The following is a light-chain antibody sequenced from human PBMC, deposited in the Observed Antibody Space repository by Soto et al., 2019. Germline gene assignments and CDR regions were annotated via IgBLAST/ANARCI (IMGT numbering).Light chain of an antibody. Sequence: QSVLTQPPSVSGAPGQKVTISCTRSSSNIGAAYDVHWYQHLPRTAPKLLIYGNNNRPSGVPDRFSGSKSGTSASLAITGLQAEDEADYYCQSYDSSLSGWVFGGGTKLTVL. CDR3: QSYDSSLSGWV. V-gene: IGLV1-40*01. CDR1: SSNIGAAYD. CDR2: GNN. J-gene: IGLJ3*02.